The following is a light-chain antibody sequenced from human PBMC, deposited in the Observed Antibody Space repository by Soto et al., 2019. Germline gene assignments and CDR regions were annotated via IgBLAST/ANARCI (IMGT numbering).Light chain of an antibody. V-gene: IGKV3-15*01. J-gene: IGKJ1*01. CDR3: HHYNNWPRT. CDR1: QNFNRK. Sequence: EIVLTQTPASLSVSPGERATLSCRASQNFNRKLAWYQQKPGQAPRFPIYGASTRDTGIPARFSGSGSGTEFTLTISSLQSEDFAVYYCHHYNNWPRTFGQGTKVDIK. CDR2: GAS.